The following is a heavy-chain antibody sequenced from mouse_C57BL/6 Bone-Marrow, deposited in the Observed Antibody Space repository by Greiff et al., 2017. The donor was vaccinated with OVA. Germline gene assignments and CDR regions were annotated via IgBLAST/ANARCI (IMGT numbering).Heavy chain of an antibody. CDR2: IYPRSGNT. D-gene: IGHD1-1*01. J-gene: IGHJ2*01. V-gene: IGHV1-81*01. CDR3: ARSYYGSTLDY. Sequence: VKVVESGAELARPGASVKLSCKASGYTFTSYGISWVKQRTGQGLEWIGEIYPRSGNTYYNEKFKGKATLTADKSSSTAYMELRSLTSEDSAVYFCARSYYGSTLDYWGQGTTLTVSS. CDR1: GYTFTSYG.